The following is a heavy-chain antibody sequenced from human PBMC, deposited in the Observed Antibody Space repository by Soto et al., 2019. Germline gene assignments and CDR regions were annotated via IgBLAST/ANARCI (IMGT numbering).Heavy chain of an antibody. CDR1: GFAFSSYA. V-gene: IGHV3-23*01. CDR2: ISGSGGST. D-gene: IGHD6-19*01. Sequence: EVQLLESGGGLVQPGGSLRLSCAASGFAFSSYAMSWVRQAPGKGLEWVSAISGSGGSTYYADSVKGRFTISRDNSKNTLYLQMNSLRAEDTAVYYCAKDAAQVEQWHHAFDIWGQGTMVTVSS. J-gene: IGHJ3*02. CDR3: AKDAAQVEQWHHAFDI.